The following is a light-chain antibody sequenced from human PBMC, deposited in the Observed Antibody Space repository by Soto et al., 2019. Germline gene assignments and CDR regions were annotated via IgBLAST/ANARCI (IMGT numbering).Light chain of an antibody. J-gene: IGKJ1*01. Sequence: EIVLTQSPGTLSLSPGEGATLSCRARQSVGSNLAWYQQKPGQAPRLLIYGASTRATGIPARFSGSGSETEFTLTISSLQAEDSAVYFCQQYNNWPTWTFGQGTKVDIK. CDR1: QSVGSN. CDR2: GAS. V-gene: IGKV3-15*01. CDR3: QQYNNWPTWT.